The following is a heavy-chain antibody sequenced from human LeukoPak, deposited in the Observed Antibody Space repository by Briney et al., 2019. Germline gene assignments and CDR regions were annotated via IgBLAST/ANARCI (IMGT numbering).Heavy chain of an antibody. J-gene: IGHJ5*02. CDR2: IYYSGST. CDR1: GGSISSSSYY. D-gene: IGHD3-10*01. CDR3: ARWVRITMVRGVMGNWFDP. V-gene: IGHV4-39*01. Sequence: PSETLSLTCTVSGGSISSSSYYWGWIRQPPGKGLEWIGRIYYSGSTYYNPSLKSRVTISVYTSKNQFSLKLSAVTAADTAVYYCARWVRITMVRGVMGNWFDPWGQGTLVTVSS.